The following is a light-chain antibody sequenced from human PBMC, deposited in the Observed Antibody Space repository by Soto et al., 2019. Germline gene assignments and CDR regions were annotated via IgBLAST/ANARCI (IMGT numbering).Light chain of an antibody. J-gene: IGLJ2*01. CDR3: KSYDSSLSGVV. CDR2: ANT. Sequence: QSVLTQPPSVSGAPGQRVTISCTGNSSNIGAPYDVHWYQHLPGTAPKLLIYANTIRPSGVPDRFSGSKSGTSASLAITGLQAEDEADYCCKSYDSSLSGVVFGGGTKLTVL. V-gene: IGLV1-40*01. CDR1: SSNIGAPYD.